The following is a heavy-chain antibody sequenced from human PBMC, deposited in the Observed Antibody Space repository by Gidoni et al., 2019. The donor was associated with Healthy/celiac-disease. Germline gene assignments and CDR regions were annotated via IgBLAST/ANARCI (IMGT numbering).Heavy chain of an antibody. D-gene: IGHD6-13*01. V-gene: IGHV4-38-2*01. Sequence: QVQLQESGPGLVKPSETLSLTCAVSGYSISSGYYWGWIRQPPGKGLEWIGSIYHSGSTYYNPSLKSRVTISVDTSKNQFSLKLSSVTAADTAVYYCARQRYSSNNWFDPWGQGTLVTVSS. CDR2: IYHSGST. J-gene: IGHJ5*02. CDR3: ARQRYSSNNWFDP. CDR1: GYSISSGYY.